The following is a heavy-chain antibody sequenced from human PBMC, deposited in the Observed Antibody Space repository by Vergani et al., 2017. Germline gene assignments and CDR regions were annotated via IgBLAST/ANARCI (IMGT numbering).Heavy chain of an antibody. J-gene: IGHJ5*02. CDR3: ASLVPGIVVVPAAVNWFDP. D-gene: IGHD2-2*01. CDR1: GGSISSGGYY. CDR2: IYYSGST. Sequence: QVQLQESGPGLVKPSQTLSLTCTVSGGSISSGGYYWSWIRQHPGKGLEWIGYIYYSGSTYYNPSLKSRVTISVDTSKNQFSLKLSSVTAADTAVYYCASLVPGIVVVPAAVNWFDPWGQGTLVTVSS. V-gene: IGHV4-31*03.